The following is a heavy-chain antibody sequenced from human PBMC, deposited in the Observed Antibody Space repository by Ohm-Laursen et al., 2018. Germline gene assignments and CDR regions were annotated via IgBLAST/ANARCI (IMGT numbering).Heavy chain of an antibody. J-gene: IGHJ4*02. CDR2: FSGSSGDT. V-gene: IGHV3-23*01. CDR1: GFTFSDYY. Sequence: SLRLSCAASGFTFSDYYMSWVRQAPGKGLEWVSAFSGSSGDTRYGDSVKGRFIISRDNSKNTLYLQMNSLTAEDTAVYYSAKAQSGQIDHWGQGILVTVSS. D-gene: IGHD3-3*01. CDR3: AKAQSGQIDH.